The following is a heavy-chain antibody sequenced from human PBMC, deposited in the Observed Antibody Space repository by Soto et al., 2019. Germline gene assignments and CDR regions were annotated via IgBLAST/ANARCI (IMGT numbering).Heavy chain of an antibody. CDR1: ELTFSNYA. Sequence: PGWSLRLSCAASELTFSNYAMSWVRQAPGKGLEWVSAISYGGGTTYYADSVKGRFTISRDNSKNTLYLQMNSLRAEDTAVYYCAKNPGYYYDSTGYHFDYWGQGT. CDR2: ISYGGGTT. CDR3: AKNPGYYYDSTGYHFDY. V-gene: IGHV3-23*01. D-gene: IGHD3-22*01. J-gene: IGHJ4*02.